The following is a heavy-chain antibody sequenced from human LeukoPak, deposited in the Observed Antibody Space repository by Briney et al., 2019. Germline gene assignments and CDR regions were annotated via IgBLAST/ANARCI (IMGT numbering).Heavy chain of an antibody. V-gene: IGHV1-46*01. CDR2: INPSGGST. Sequence: ASVKASCKASGYTFTRNYMHWVRQAPGQGLEWMGIINPSGGSTTYAQKFQGRLTMTRDTSTSTVYMELSSLRSEDTAVYYCAREDADYTFSFDFWGQGTLVTLSS. CDR1: GYTFTRNY. J-gene: IGHJ4*02. CDR3: AREDADYTFSFDF. D-gene: IGHD4-17*01.